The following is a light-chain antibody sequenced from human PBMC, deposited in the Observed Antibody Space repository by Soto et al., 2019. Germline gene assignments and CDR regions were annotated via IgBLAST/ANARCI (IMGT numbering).Light chain of an antibody. V-gene: IGKV1-5*03. CDR3: QQYNSYSYT. CDR1: QSISSW. CDR2: KAS. Sequence: DIQMTQSPSTLSASVGDRATITCRASQSISSWLAWYQQKPGKAPKLLLYKASSLESGVPSRFCGSGSETAFTLTISSLQPDDFATYYCQQYNSYSYTFGQGTKLEIK. J-gene: IGKJ2*01.